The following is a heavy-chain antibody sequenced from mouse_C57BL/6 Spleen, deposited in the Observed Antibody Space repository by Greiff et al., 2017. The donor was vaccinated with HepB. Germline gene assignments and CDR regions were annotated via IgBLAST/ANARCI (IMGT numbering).Heavy chain of an antibody. CDR3: ARRVTGLYYFDY. V-gene: IGHV1-18*01. Sequence: VQLQQSGPELVKPGASVKITCKASGYTFTDYNMDWVKQSHGKSLEWIGDINPNNGGTIYNQKFKGKATLTVDKSSSTAYMELRSLTSEDTAVYYCARRVTGLYYFDYWGQGTTLTVSS. J-gene: IGHJ2*01. D-gene: IGHD4-1*01. CDR1: GYTFTDYN. CDR2: INPNNGGT.